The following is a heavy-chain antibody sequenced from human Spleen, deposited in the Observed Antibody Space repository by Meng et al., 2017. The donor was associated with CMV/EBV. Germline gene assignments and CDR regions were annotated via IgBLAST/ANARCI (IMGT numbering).Heavy chain of an antibody. Sequence: GGSLRLSCAASGFTSSSYAMSWVRQAPGKGLEWVSVFSGRGGKTYYADSVKGRSTISRDNPKNTLDLQMKSLRAEDTAVYYCARGREVVVVVPAAIGWFDPWGQGTLVTVSS. D-gene: IGHD2-2*01. J-gene: IGHJ5*02. CDR1: GFTSSSYA. CDR3: ARGREVVVVVPAAIGWFDP. V-gene: IGHV3-23*01. CDR2: FSGRGGKT.